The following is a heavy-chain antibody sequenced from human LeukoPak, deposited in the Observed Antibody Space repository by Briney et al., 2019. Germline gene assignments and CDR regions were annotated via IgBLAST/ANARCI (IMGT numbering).Heavy chain of an antibody. CDR2: VSGSGGST. CDR3: AKVSRYYYDSSGNLDY. V-gene: IGHV3-23*01. CDR1: GFTFSSYA. Sequence: GGSLRLSCAASGFTFSSYAMSWVRQAPGKGLEWVSAVSGSGGSTCYADSVKGRFTISRDNSKNTLYLQMNSLRAEDTAVYYCAKVSRYYYDSSGNLDYWGQGTLVTVSS. J-gene: IGHJ4*02. D-gene: IGHD3-22*01.